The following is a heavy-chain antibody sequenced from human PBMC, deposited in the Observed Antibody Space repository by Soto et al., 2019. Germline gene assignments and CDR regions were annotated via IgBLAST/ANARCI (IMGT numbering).Heavy chain of an antibody. D-gene: IGHD3-22*01. J-gene: IGHJ4*02. Sequence: SVKVSCKASGGTFSSYAISWVRQAPGQGLEWMGGIIPIFGTANYAQKFQGRVTITADESTSTAYMELSSLRSEDTAVYYCATSAYYYDSSCYYFDYWGQGTLVTVSS. V-gene: IGHV1-69*13. CDR2: IIPIFGTA. CDR3: ATSAYYYDSSCYYFDY. CDR1: GGTFSSYA.